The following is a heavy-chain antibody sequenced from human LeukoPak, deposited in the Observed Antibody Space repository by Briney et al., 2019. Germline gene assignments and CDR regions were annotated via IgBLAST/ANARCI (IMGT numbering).Heavy chain of an antibody. Sequence: PGGSLRLSCAASGFTFSDYYMSWIRQAPGKGLEWVSYISSSSSYTKYADSLKGRFTISRDNAKNTLYLQMNSLRAEDTAVYYCASGVHEVTDFDYWGQGTLVTVSS. CDR3: ASGVHEVTDFDY. V-gene: IGHV3-11*03. J-gene: IGHJ4*02. CDR2: ISSSSSYT. D-gene: IGHD3-3*01. CDR1: GFTFSDYY.